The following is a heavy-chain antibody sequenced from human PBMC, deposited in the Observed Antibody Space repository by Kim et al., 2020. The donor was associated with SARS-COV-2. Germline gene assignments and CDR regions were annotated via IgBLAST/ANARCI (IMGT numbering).Heavy chain of an antibody. J-gene: IGHJ6*02. CDR3: ARSSSRDYDILTGYSLYYYYYGLDV. D-gene: IGHD3-9*01. CDR2: INTNTGNP. CDR1: GYTFTSYA. Sequence: ASVKVSCKASGYTFTSYAMNWVRQAPGQGLEWMGWINTNTGNPTYAQGLTGRFVFSLDTSVSTAYLQISSLKAEDTAVYYCARSSSRDYDILTGYSLYYYYYGLDVWGQGTTVTVSS. V-gene: IGHV7-4-1*02.